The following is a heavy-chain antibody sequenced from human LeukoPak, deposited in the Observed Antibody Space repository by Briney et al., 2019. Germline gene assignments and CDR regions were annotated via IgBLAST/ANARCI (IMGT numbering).Heavy chain of an antibody. Sequence: ASVKVSCKASGYTFTGYYMHWVRQAPGQGLEWMGWISAYNGNTNYAQKLQGRVTMTTDTSTNTAYMELRSLRSDDTAVYYCARDGSDIIYDYWGQGTLVTVSS. D-gene: IGHD3-9*01. CDR3: ARDGSDIIYDY. J-gene: IGHJ4*02. V-gene: IGHV1-18*04. CDR1: GYTFTGYY. CDR2: ISAYNGNT.